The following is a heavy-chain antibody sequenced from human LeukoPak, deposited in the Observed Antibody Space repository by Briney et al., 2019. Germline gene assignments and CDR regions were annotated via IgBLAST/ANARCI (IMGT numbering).Heavy chain of an antibody. D-gene: IGHD4-17*01. J-gene: IGHJ4*02. CDR1: GYTLTEIS. CDR2: FNPEDVET. Sequence: GASVKVSCKVSGYTLTEISMHWVRQAPGQGLEWMGGFNPEDVETIYARSFQGRLTVTEDTSTDTAYMELSSLRAEDTAMYYCATEIVGYGDVHHFDSWGQGTLVTVSS. CDR3: ATEIVGYGDVHHFDS. V-gene: IGHV1-24*01.